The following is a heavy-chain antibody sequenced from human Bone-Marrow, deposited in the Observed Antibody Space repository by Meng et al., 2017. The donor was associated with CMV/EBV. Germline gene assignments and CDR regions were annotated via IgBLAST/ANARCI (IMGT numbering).Heavy chain of an antibody. V-gene: IGHV4-34*01. CDR2: INHSGST. Sequence: SETLSLTCAVYGGSFSGYYWSWIRQPPGKGLEWIGEINHSGSTNYNPSLKSRVTISVDTSKNQFSLKLSSVTAADTAVYYCARGPMYYYGSGSYYHYDYYYGMDVWGQGTTVTVSS. CDR1: GGSFSGYY. J-gene: IGHJ6*02. CDR3: ARGPMYYYGSGSYYHYDYYYGMDV. D-gene: IGHD3-10*01.